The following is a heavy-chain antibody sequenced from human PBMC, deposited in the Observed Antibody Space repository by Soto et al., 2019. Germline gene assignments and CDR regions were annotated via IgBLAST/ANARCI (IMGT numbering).Heavy chain of an antibody. CDR1: GFTFSSYA. CDR3: ARDNGNYGSGSFAH. CDR2: LSGTGDSA. J-gene: IGHJ4*02. V-gene: IGHV3-23*01. Sequence: EVQLLESGGGLVQPGGSLRLSCAASGFTFSSYALSWVRQAPGKGLERVSALSGTGDSADYANSVKGRFTISRDDSKTTLYLVMSSRRGEDTAIYYCARDNGNYGSGSFAHWGQGTLVTVSS. D-gene: IGHD3-10*01.